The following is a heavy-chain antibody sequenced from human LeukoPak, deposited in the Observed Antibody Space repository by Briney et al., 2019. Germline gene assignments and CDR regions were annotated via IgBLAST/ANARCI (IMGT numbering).Heavy chain of an antibody. V-gene: IGHV3-53*01. J-gene: IGHJ3*02. D-gene: IGHD5-12*01. CDR3: ARGGYSGYDYAFDI. Sequence: PGGSLRLSCAASGFTVSSNYMSWDRQAPGKGLKWVSVIYGVGSTYYADSVKGRFTISRDNSKNTLYLQMNSLRAEDTAVYYCARGGYSGYDYAFDIWGQGTMVTVSS. CDR1: GFTVSSNY. CDR2: IYGVGST.